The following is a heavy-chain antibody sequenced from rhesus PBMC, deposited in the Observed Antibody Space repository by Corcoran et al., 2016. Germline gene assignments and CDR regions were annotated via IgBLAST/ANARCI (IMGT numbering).Heavy chain of an antibody. CDR3: AKWDGSSLDY. CDR1: GYSFTSYW. Sequence: EVQLVQSGAEVTRPGASLKISCKTSGYSFTSYWNSWVRQMPGKGLEWMGAIDPSDSDTRYSPSFQGQVTISADKSISTAYLQWSSLKASDSATYYCAKWDGSSLDYWGQGVLVTVSS. J-gene: IGHJ4*01. D-gene: IGHD4-29*01. CDR2: IDPSDSDT. V-gene: IGHV5-2*01.